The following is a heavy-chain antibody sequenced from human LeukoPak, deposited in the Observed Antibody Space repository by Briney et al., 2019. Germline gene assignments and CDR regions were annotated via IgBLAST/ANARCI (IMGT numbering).Heavy chain of an antibody. Sequence: SVKVSCKASGGTFSSYAISWVRQAPGQGLEWMGGIIPIFGTANYAQKFQGRVTITTDESTSTAYMELSSLRSEDTAVYYCARDGGRDGYTKDYYYYMDVWGKGTTVTVSS. CDR2: IIPIFGTA. CDR1: GGTFSSYA. D-gene: IGHD5-24*01. J-gene: IGHJ6*03. CDR3: ARDGGRDGYTKDYYYYMDV. V-gene: IGHV1-69*05.